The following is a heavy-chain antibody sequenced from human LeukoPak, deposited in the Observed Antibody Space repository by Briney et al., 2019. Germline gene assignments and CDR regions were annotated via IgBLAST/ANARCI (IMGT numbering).Heavy chain of an antibody. J-gene: IGHJ4*02. CDR1: GFTFSSYA. D-gene: IGHD3-10*01. CDR3: AKDQGHYYGSGTYYY. CDR2: ISGSGGST. Sequence: GGSLRLSCAASGFTFSSYAMSWVRQAPGEGLEWVSAISGSGGSTYYADSVKGRFTISRDNSKNTLYLQMNSLRAEDTAVYYCAKDQGHYYGSGTYYYWGQGTLVTVSS. V-gene: IGHV3-23*01.